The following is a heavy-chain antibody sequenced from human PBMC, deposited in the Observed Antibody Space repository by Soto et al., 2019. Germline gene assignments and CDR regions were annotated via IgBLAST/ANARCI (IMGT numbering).Heavy chain of an antibody. D-gene: IGHD2-2*01. V-gene: IGHV4-34*01. CDR3: ARACSSNSCYDVFDY. CDR2: VSHHGTS. CDR1: DGSLTEYH. Sequence: PSETLSLTCVVYDGSLTEYHWSWVRQTPGKGLEWIGEVSHHGTSHYNPSLGSRVIMSVDTSKNQFSLKLSSVTAADTAVYYCARACSSNSCYDVFDYWGQGTLVTVSS. J-gene: IGHJ4*02.